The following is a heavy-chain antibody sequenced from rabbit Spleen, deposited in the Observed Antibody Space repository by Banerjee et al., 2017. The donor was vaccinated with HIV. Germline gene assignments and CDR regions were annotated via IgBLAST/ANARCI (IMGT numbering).Heavy chain of an antibody. CDR2: IDIGSSGFT. J-gene: IGHJ3*01. D-gene: IGHD6-1*01. V-gene: IGHV1S45*01. Sequence: QEQLEESGGDLVKPGASLTLTCTASGFSFSFNSYMCWVRQAPGKGLEWIACIDIGSSGFTYFASWAKGRFTISKTSSTTVTLQMTSLTAADTATYFCARGLTDCTYANAFWGQGTLVTVS. CDR1: GFSFSFNSY. CDR3: ARGLTDCTYANAF.